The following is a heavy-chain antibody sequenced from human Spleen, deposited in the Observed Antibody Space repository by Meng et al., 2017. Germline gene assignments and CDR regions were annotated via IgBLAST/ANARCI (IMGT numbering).Heavy chain of an antibody. CDR1: GGSIGSNSYH. V-gene: IGHV4-30-4*08. J-gene: IGHJ4*02. CDR3: ARLTPAIDY. Sequence: QLQLQESGPGLVKPSETLSLTCTVSGGSIGSNSYHWGWIRQPPGKGLEWIGYIYYSGSTSYNPSLKSRVTISVDTSKNQFSLKLSSVTAADTAVYYCARLTPAIDYWGQGTLVTVSS. D-gene: IGHD4-23*01. CDR2: IYYSGST.